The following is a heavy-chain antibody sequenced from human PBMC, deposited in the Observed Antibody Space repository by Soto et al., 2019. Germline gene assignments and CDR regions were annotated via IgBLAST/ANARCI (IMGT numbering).Heavy chain of an antibody. CDR2: SSYAGAT. J-gene: IGHJ5*01. CDR3: PTDHGGPPLNRFES. Sequence: PSETLSLTCTVSGGSLRDIGHFWTWLRQRPGSGLEWVGYSSYAGATYYNPSLQSRASISVDTSKNQFSLTLNSVTAADTATYYCPTDHGGPPLNRFESWGHGTLVTVSS. D-gene: IGHD3-10*01. V-gene: IGHV4-31*03. CDR1: GGSLRDIGHF.